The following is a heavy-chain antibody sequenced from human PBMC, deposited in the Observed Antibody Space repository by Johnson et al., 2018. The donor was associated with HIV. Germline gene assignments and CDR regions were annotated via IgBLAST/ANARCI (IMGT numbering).Heavy chain of an antibody. Sequence: QVQLVESGGGLVKPGGSLRLSCEASGFRFSDYYMSWIRQAPGKGLEWVAVIWYDGSNKNYADSVKGRFTISRDNSKNTLYLQMNSLRAEDTAVYYCATSTASDAFDIWGQGTMVTVSS. CDR2: IWYDGSNK. J-gene: IGHJ3*02. V-gene: IGHV3-33*08. D-gene: IGHD1-1*01. CDR3: ATSTASDAFDI. CDR1: GFRFSDYY.